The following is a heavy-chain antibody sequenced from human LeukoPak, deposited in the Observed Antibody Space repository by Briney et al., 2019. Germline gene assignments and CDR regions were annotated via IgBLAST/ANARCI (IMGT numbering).Heavy chain of an antibody. Sequence: PGGSLRLSCAASGFSVSSNYMSWVRQAPGKGLEWVSVIYSSGSTYYADSVKGRFTISRDNSKNTLYLQMNSLRAEDTAVYFCASSGNGYCSSTSCHVIDYWGQGTLVTVSS. CDR2: IYSSGST. CDR1: GFSVSSNY. V-gene: IGHV3-66*01. J-gene: IGHJ4*02. D-gene: IGHD2-2*03. CDR3: ASSGNGYCSSTSCHVIDY.